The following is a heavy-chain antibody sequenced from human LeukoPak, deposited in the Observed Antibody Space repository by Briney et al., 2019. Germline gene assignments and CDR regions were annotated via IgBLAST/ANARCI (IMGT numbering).Heavy chain of an antibody. D-gene: IGHD6-19*01. V-gene: IGHV3-23*01. CDR3: VKGPRPDITVAHTIEN. CDR2: ISSRGDNT. CDR1: GSTFSYYA. Sequence: PGGPLILSCAASGSTFSYYAMSWVRQAPGRGLEWVSPISSRGDNTYDADSVKGRFTISRDNSKNSLYLQMNSLRAEDTAVYYCVKGPRPDITVAHTIENWGQGTLVTVSS. J-gene: IGHJ4*02.